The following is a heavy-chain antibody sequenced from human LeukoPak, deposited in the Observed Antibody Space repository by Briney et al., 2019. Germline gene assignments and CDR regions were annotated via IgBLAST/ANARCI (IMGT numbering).Heavy chain of an antibody. Sequence: SETLSLTCTVSGGSISSYYWSWIRQPPGKGLEWIGYIYYSGSTNYNPSLKSRVTISVDTSKNQFSLKLSSVTTADTAVHYCARGGRNYYGSGSYTPNWFDPWGQGTLVTVSS. CDR3: ARGGRNYYGSGSYTPNWFDP. J-gene: IGHJ5*02. V-gene: IGHV4-59*01. CDR2: IYYSGST. D-gene: IGHD3-10*01. CDR1: GGSISSYY.